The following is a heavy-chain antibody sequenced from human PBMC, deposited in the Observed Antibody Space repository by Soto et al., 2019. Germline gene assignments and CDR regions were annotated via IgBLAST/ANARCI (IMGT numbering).Heavy chain of an antibody. CDR3: ARGSIASRPNWFDP. J-gene: IGHJ5*02. CDR2: SIPIFGTA. Sequence: QVQLVQSGAEVKKPGSSVKVSCKASGGTFRSYAISWVRQAPGQGLEWMGGSIPIFGTANYAQKFQGRVTITADESTRTADMELSRLRSDDTDVYYCARGSIASRPNWFDPWGQGTLVTVS. V-gene: IGHV1-69*12. D-gene: IGHD6-6*01. CDR1: GGTFRSYA.